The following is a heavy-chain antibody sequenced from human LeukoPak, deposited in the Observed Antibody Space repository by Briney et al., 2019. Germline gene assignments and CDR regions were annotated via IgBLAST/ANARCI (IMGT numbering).Heavy chain of an antibody. CDR1: GFTFSSYS. V-gene: IGHV3-21*01. Sequence: GGSLRLSCAASGFTFSSYSMNRVRQAPGKGLEWVSSISSSSSYIYYADSVKGRFTISRDNAKNSLYLQMNSLRAEDTAVYYCARGLRKVATIRGYYFDYWGQGTLVTVSS. CDR3: ARGLRKVATIRGYYFDY. J-gene: IGHJ4*02. D-gene: IGHD5-12*01. CDR2: ISSSSSYI.